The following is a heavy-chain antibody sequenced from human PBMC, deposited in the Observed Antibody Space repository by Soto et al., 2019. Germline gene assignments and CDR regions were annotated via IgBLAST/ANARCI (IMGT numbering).Heavy chain of an antibody. CDR3: ARSPAYGDYANLDT. V-gene: IGHV4-4*07. Sequence: SETLSLTCTVSGDSVSKYYWNWIRQPAGKGLGWIGRIYTTRRPNYNPSLKSRVTMSVDTSKSPSSLKLNLRSVTAAATAVYYCARSPAYGDYANLDTWGQGTLVTVSS. J-gene: IGHJ5*02. CDR2: IYTTRRP. CDR1: GDSVSKYY. D-gene: IGHD4-17*01.